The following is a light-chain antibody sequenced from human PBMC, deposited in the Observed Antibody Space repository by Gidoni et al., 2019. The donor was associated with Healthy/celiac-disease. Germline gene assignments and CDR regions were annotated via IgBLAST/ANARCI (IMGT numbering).Light chain of an antibody. V-gene: IGKV4-1*01. CDR3: QQYYSTPHT. J-gene: IGKJ2*01. CDR1: QSVLYRTNNKNY. Sequence: VVAQPPDPLAVSLGERATINCKSSQSVLYRTNNKNYLAWYQQKPGQPPKLLIYWASTRESGVPDRFSGSGSGTDFTLTISSLQAEDVAVYYCQQYYSTPHTFGQGTKLEIK. CDR2: WAS.